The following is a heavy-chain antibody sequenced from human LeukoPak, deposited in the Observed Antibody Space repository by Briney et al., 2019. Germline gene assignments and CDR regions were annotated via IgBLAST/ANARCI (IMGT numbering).Heavy chain of an antibody. CDR1: GYTFTSYG. V-gene: IGHV1-69*10. CDR2: IIPILGIA. D-gene: IGHD3-10*01. Sequence: GASVKVSCKASGYTFTSYGISWVRQAPGQGLEWMGRIIPILGIANYAQKFQGRVTITADKSTSTAYMELSSLRSEDTAVYYCARGRRPSGSYYQYYFDYWGQGTLVTVSS. CDR3: ARGRRPSGSYYQYYFDY. J-gene: IGHJ4*02.